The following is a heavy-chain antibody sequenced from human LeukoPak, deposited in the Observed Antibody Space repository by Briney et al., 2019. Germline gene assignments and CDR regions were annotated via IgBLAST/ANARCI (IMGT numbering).Heavy chain of an antibody. Sequence: ASVKVSCKASGYTFTGYYLHWVRQAPGQGLEWMGWIYPNTGGTKYTQKFQGRVTMTRDTSFSTAYMELSRLTSDDTAVYYCARDRSITEKYSGSYFPDYWGQGTLVTVSS. CDR3: ARDRSITEKYSGSYFPDY. V-gene: IGHV1-2*02. CDR1: GYTFTGYY. D-gene: IGHD1-26*01. J-gene: IGHJ4*02. CDR2: IYPNTGGT.